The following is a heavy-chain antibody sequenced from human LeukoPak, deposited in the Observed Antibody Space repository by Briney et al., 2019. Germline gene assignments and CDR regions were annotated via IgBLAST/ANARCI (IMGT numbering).Heavy chain of an antibody. Sequence: SETLSLTCAVFGGSFSGHYWSWIRQPPGKGLEWIGEINHRGSTTYNPSLKSRVTISVDTSKSQFSLKLTSLTAADTAVYYCARDRYSNSFYYYYAMDVWGQGTTVTVSS. CDR1: GGSFSGHY. D-gene: IGHD4-11*01. CDR2: INHRGST. V-gene: IGHV4-34*01. J-gene: IGHJ6*02. CDR3: ARDRYSNSFYYYYAMDV.